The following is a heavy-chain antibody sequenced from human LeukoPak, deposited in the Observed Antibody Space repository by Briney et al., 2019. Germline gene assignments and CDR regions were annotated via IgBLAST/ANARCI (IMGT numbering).Heavy chain of an antibody. D-gene: IGHD1-26*01. CDR3: ARSLPWSYSIDY. CDR2: IYSGGST. CDR1: GFTVSSNY. V-gene: IGHV3-53*01. J-gene: IGHJ4*02. Sequence: GGSLRLFCAASGFTVSSNYMSWVRQAPGKGPEWVSVIYSGGSTYYADSVKGRFTISRDNSKNTLYLQMNSLRAEDTAVYYCARSLPWSYSIDYWGQGTLVTVSS.